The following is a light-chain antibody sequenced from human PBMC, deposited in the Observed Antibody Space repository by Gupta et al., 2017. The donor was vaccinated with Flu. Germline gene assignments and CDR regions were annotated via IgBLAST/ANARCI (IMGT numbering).Light chain of an antibody. CDR1: SSNIGAGYD. CDR3: QSEDIGMSGSMV. V-gene: IGLV1-40*01. CDR2: ANN. J-gene: IGLJ3*02. Sequence: QSVLTQPPSVSGAPRQRVTISCTGSSSNIGAGYDVHWYQQLPGTAPKLLIYANNNRPSGVPDRFSCSKSGTSASLAITGLQPEDEADYDCQSEDIGMSGSMVFGGGTKLTVL.